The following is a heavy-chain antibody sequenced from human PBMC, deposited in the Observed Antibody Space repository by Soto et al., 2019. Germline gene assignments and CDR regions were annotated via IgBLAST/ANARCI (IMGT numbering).Heavy chain of an antibody. J-gene: IGHJ4*02. V-gene: IGHV3-15*01. Sequence: GALRLSCAASGFTFSNAWMSWVRQAPGKGLEWVGRIKSKTDGGTTDYAAPVKGRFTISRDDSKNTLYLQMNSLKTEDTAVYYCTTEGLPYSSGWPQFDYWGQGTLVTVSS. CDR1: GFTFSNAW. CDR3: TTEGLPYSSGWPQFDY. D-gene: IGHD6-19*01. CDR2: IKSKTDGGTT.